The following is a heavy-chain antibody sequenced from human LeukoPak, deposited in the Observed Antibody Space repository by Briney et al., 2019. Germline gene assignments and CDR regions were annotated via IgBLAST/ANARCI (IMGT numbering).Heavy chain of an antibody. Sequence: SGPTLVKPTQTLTLTCTFSGFSLSTSGVGVGWIRQPPGKALEWLALIYWDGNKPYTPYLKTRLTLTKDTSKNLVFLTMTNMDPVDTATYYCAHRRLTPSTTVTTGFDYWGQGILVTVSS. V-gene: IGHV2-5*02. CDR2: IYWDGNK. J-gene: IGHJ4*02. CDR3: AHRRLTPSTTVTTGFDY. CDR1: GFSLSTSGVG. D-gene: IGHD4-17*01.